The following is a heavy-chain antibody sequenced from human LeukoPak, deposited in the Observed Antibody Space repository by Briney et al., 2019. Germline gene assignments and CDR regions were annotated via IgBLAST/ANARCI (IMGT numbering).Heavy chain of an antibody. CDR3: ARLYCSGGSCYGKHYFDY. D-gene: IGHD2-15*01. J-gene: IGHJ4*02. Sequence: WGSLRLSCAASGFTFSSSTMDWVRQAPGKGLEWVSSITGSSDYIYYADSVKGRFTISRDNTKNSLSMQKNSLRAEDTAVYYCARLYCSGGSCYGKHYFDYWGQGALVTVSS. V-gene: IGHV3-21*01. CDR2: ITGSSDYI. CDR1: GFTFSSST.